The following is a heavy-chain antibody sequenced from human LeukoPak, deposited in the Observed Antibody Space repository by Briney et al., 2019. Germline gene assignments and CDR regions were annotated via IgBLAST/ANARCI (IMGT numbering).Heavy chain of an antibody. CDR2: ISYDGSNK. J-gene: IGHJ4*02. CDR3: AKDEYSSSSDY. D-gene: IGHD6-6*01. V-gene: IGHV3-30*18. CDR1: GFTFSSYG. Sequence: GGSPRLSCAASGFTFSSYGMHWVRQAPGKGLEWVAVISYDGSNKYYADSVKGRFTISRDNSKNTLYLQMNSLRAEDTAVYYCAKDEYSSSSDYWGQGTLVTVSS.